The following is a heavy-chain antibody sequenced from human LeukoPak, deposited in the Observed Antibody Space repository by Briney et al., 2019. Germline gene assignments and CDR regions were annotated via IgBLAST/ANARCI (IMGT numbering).Heavy chain of an antibody. CDR3: ASTTIGVDAFNI. Sequence: SETLSLTCIVSGGSISSHYWSWMRQPAGKGPEWIGRIYISGTTNYNPSLKSRVTMSVDTAKNQFSLKLSSVTAADTAVYYCASTTIGVDAFNIWGQGTMVTVSS. J-gene: IGHJ3*02. V-gene: IGHV4-4*07. D-gene: IGHD1-1*01. CDR1: GGSISSHY. CDR2: IYISGTT.